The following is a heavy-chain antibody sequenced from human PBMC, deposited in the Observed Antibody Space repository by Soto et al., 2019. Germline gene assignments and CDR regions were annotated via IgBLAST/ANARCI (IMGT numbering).Heavy chain of an antibody. V-gene: IGHV3-21*01. CDR2: ISRSSDHM. J-gene: IGHJ4*02. D-gene: IGHD2-15*01. Sequence: GGSLRLSCAASGFIFSTYSMNWVRQTPGKGLEWVSSISRSSDHMYYADSVRGRFTISRDNAKNSLFLQMNSLRAEDTTVYYCTRAISGGPFDYWGQGALVTVSS. CDR3: TRAISGGPFDY. CDR1: GFIFSTYS.